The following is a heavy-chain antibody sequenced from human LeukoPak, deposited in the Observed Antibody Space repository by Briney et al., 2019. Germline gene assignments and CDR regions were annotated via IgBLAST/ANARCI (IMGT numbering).Heavy chain of an antibody. CDR1: GGSIKSNN. Sequence: ETLSLTCAVSGGSIKSNNWWSWVRQPPGKGLEWVSYISSSSSTIYYANSVKGRFTISRDNAKNSLYLQMNSLRAEDTAVYYCAREGGHYYDSSGYSYYFDYWGQGTLVTVSS. CDR3: AREGGHYYDSSGYSYYFDY. CDR2: ISSSSSTI. J-gene: IGHJ4*02. V-gene: IGHV3-48*01. D-gene: IGHD3-22*01.